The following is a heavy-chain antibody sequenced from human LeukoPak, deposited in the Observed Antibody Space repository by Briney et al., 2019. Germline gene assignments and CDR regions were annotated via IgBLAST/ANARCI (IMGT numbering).Heavy chain of an antibody. D-gene: IGHD1-1*01. CDR3: AGCAGNSCYFDY. J-gene: IGHJ4*02. CDR1: GFSFISYW. Sequence: GGSLRLSCAAAGFSFISYWVSWVRQAPGEGLEWVANIKQDGSAKNYVDSVKGRFTISRDNAKNSLYLQLNSLRAEDTAVYYCAGCAGNSCYFDYWGQGTLVIVSS. CDR2: IKQDGSAK. V-gene: IGHV3-7*01.